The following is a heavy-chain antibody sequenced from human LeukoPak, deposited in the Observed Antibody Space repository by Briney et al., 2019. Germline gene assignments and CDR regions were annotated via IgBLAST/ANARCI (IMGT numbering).Heavy chain of an antibody. CDR1: GGSISSGSYY. Sequence: SQTLSLTCTVSGGSISSGSYYWSWIRQPAGKGLEWIGRLYTSGSTNYNPSLKSRVTISVDTSKNQFSLKLSSVTAADTAVYYCARDSAVDDAFDIWGQGTMVTASS. V-gene: IGHV4-61*02. J-gene: IGHJ3*02. CDR3: ARDSAVDDAFDI. CDR2: LYTSGST. D-gene: IGHD5-24*01.